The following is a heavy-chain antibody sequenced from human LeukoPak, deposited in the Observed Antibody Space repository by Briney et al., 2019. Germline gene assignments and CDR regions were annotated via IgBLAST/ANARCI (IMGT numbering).Heavy chain of an antibody. Sequence: ASVKVSCKASGYTFTGYYMHWVRQAPGQGLKWMGWINPNSGGTNYAQKFQGRVTMTRDTSISTAYMELSRLRSDDTAVYYCARVPRRQQLVLWWFDPWGQGTLVTVSS. CDR1: GYTFTGYY. CDR3: ARVPRRQQLVLWWFDP. D-gene: IGHD6-13*01. V-gene: IGHV1-2*02. CDR2: INPNSGGT. J-gene: IGHJ5*02.